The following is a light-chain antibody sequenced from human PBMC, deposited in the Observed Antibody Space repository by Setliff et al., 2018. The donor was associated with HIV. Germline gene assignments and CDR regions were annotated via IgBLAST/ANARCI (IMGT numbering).Light chain of an antibody. CDR1: SSNIRTNT. CDR2: STN. Sequence: QSALTQPPSASGTPGQRVTISCSGSSSNIRTNTVHWYQHLPGTAPKPLIYSTNKRPSGVPDRFSGSKSGTSASLAISGLQSEDEADYYCAAWHDSLTGYVFGTGTKVTVL. V-gene: IGLV1-44*01. J-gene: IGLJ1*01. CDR3: AAWHDSLTGYV.